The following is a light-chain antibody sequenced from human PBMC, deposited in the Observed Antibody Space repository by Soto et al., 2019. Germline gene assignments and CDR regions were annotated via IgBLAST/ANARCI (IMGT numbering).Light chain of an antibody. J-gene: IGKJ4*02. V-gene: IGKV1-6*01. CDR2: GTS. Sequence: AIQMTQSPSSLSASVGDRVTIPCRASQGIGTELGWYQQRPGKAPRLLIYGTSTLQYGVPSRFSGSGSDTDFTLIISSLQPEDFATYYCLQDSSYPRTFGEGTKVEIK. CDR3: LQDSSYPRT. CDR1: QGIGTE.